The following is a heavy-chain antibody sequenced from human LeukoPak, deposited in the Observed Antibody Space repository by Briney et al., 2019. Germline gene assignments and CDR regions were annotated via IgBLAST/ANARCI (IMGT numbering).Heavy chain of an antibody. CDR2: ISSSSSTI. CDR3: ASYCSGGSCRAFDI. D-gene: IGHD2-15*01. V-gene: IGHV3-48*04. CDR1: GFTFSSYS. Sequence: GGSLRLSCAASGFTFSSYSMNWARQAPGKGLEWVSYISSSSSTIYYADSVKGRFTISRDNAKNSLYLQMNSLRAEDTAVYYCASYCSGGSCRAFDIWGQGTMVTVSS. J-gene: IGHJ3*02.